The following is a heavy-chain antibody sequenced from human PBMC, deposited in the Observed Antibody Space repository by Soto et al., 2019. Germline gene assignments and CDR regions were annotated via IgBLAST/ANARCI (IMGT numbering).Heavy chain of an antibody. CDR1: GGTFSSYA. D-gene: IGHD3-10*01. Sequence: SVKVSCKASGGTFSSYAITWVRQAPGQGLEWMGGIIPIFGTANYAQKFQARVTITADESTSTAYMELSSLRSEDTAVYYCAGDSRRGVTTNFNWFDPWGQGTQVTVS. J-gene: IGHJ5*02. CDR3: AGDSRRGVTTNFNWFDP. V-gene: IGHV1-69*13. CDR2: IIPIFGTA.